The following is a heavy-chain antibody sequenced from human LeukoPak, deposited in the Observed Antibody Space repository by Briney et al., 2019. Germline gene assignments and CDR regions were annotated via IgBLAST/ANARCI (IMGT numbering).Heavy chain of an antibody. CDR3: ARGFFSSWYYPLGA. V-gene: IGHV4-59*01. CDR2: IYYSGST. J-gene: IGHJ5*02. D-gene: IGHD6-13*01. CDR1: GGSISSYY. Sequence: PSETLSLTCTVSGGSISSYYWSWIRQPPGKGLEWIGYIYYSGSTNYNPSLKSRVTISVDTSKNQFSLKLSSVTAADTAVYYCARGFFSSWYYPLGAWGQGTLVTVSS.